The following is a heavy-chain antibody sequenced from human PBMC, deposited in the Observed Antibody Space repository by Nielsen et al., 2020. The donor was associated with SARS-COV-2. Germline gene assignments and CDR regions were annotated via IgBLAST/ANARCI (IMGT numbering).Heavy chain of an antibody. CDR2: IRSKANDYAT. CDR1: GFTFSDSS. V-gene: IGHV3-73*01. J-gene: IGHJ3*02. CDR3: TRVNPTSGSWFDAFDI. D-gene: IGHD1-26*01. Sequence: GESLKISYAASGFTFSDSSMHWVRQASGKGLEWLGRIRSKANDYATEYPASVKGRFIISRDDSKNMAYLLMNSLKIDDTAVYYCTRVNPTSGSWFDAFDIWGQGTLVTVSS.